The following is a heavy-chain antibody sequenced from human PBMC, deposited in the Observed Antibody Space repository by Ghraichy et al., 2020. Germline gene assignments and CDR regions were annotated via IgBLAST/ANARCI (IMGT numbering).Heavy chain of an antibody. CDR1: GGTFSSYA. D-gene: IGHD3-22*01. V-gene: IGHV1-69*13. Sequence: SVKVSCKASGGTFSSYAISWVRQAPGQGLEWMGGIIPIFGTANYAQKFQGRVTITADESTSTAYMELSSLRSEDTAVYYCARPPVPEGYYDSSGYLTAEYFQHWGQGTLVTVSS. CDR2: IIPIFGTA. J-gene: IGHJ1*01. CDR3: ARPPVPEGYYDSSGYLTAEYFQH.